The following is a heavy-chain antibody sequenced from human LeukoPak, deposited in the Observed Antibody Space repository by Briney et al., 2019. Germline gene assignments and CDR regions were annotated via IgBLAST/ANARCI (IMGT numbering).Heavy chain of an antibody. J-gene: IGHJ4*02. V-gene: IGHV3-66*01. CDR3: AKDRWLGY. CDR1: GFTFSSYS. CDR2: LYSGGRT. Sequence: PAGSLRLSCAASGFTFSSYSMNWVRQAPGKGLEWVADLYSGGRTYYADSVKGRFTISRDNSENTLYLQRSSLRTEDTAVYYCAKDRWLGYWGQGTLVTVSP. D-gene: IGHD5-12*01.